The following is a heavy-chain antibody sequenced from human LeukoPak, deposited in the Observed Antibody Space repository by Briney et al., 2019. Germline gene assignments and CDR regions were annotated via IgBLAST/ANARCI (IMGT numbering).Heavy chain of an antibody. CDR1: GGSISSYY. V-gene: IGHV4-59*12. CDR3: ARAPITAGGNFDL. D-gene: IGHD6-13*01. Sequence: PSETLSLTCTVSGGSISSYYWSWIRQPPGKGLEWIGYIYYSGSTNYNPSLKSRVTMSVETSQNQFSLKVRSVTAADTAVYYCARAPITAGGNFDLWGRGTLVTVSS. CDR2: IYYSGST. J-gene: IGHJ2*01.